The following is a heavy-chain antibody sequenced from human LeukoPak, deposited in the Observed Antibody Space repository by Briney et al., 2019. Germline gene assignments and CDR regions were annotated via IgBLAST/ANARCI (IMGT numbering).Heavy chain of an antibody. CDR1: GGSFSGYY. V-gene: IGHV4-34*01. J-gene: IGHJ3*02. CDR3: ARAVAVRAFDI. Sequence: SETLSLTCAVYGGSFSGYYWSWIRQPPGKGLEWIGEINHSGSTNYNPSLKSRVTISVDTSKNQFSLKLSSVTAADTAVYYCARAVAVRAFDIWGQGTMVTVSS. CDR2: INHSGST. D-gene: IGHD6-19*01.